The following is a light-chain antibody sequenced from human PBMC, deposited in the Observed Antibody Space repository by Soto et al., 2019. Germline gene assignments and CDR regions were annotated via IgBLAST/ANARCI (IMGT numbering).Light chain of an antibody. J-gene: IGKJ4*01. CDR3: QQRSNWPPLT. CDR2: DAS. V-gene: IGKV3-11*01. CDR1: QSVSSY. Sequence: ESVLTQSPATLSLSPGERATLSCRASQSVSSYLAWYQQKPGQAPRLLIYDASNRATGIPARFSGSGSGTDFTLTISSLEPEAFAVYYCQQRSNWPPLTFGGGTKVDIK.